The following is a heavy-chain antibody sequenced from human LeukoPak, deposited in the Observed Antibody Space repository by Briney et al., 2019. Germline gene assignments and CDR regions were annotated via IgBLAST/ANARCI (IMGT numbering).Heavy chain of an antibody. J-gene: IGHJ4*01. CDR1: SGSITSYY. CDR3: AGAPNRHFSDY. V-gene: IGHV4-59*01. CDR2: IYYTGTT. Sequence: SETLSLTCTVSSGSITSYYWSWIRQPPGKGLEYIGHIYYTGTTDYNPSLKSRVTMSVDTSKNQFSLRLISVTASDTAVYFCAGAPNRHFSDYWGHGTLVAVSS.